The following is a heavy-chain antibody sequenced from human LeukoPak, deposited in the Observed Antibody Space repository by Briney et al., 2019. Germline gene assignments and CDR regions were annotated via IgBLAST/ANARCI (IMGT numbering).Heavy chain of an antibody. Sequence: GGSLRLSCAASGFIFSTYSMTWVRQAPGKGLEWVSSMSSGGTYVYYADSVRGRFTIARDNAKNSLSLVMKSLRAEDTAVYYCARDRPTGASRLFVVQWGQGTLVTVSS. CDR2: MSSGGTYV. V-gene: IGHV3-21*01. CDR3: ARDRPTGASRLFVVQ. J-gene: IGHJ4*02. D-gene: IGHD3-3*01. CDR1: GFIFSTYS.